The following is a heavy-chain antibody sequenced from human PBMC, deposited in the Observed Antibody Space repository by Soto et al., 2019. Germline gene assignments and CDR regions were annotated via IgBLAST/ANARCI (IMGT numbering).Heavy chain of an antibody. CDR3: ARVLNGYSHYFDY. D-gene: IGHD5-18*01. V-gene: IGHV1-3*01. CDR2: INAGNGNT. J-gene: IGHJ4*02. CDR1: GYTFTSYA. Sequence: ASAKVSCKASGYTFTSYAMHWVRQAPGQRLEWMGWINAGNGNTKYSQKFQGRVTITRDTSASTAYMELSSLRSEVTSVYYCARVLNGYSHYFDYWGQGTLVTGSS.